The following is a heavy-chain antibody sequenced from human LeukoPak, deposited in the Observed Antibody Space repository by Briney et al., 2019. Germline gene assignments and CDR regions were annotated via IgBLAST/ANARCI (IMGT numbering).Heavy chain of an antibody. Sequence: SETLSLTCAVCGGSFSGYYWSWIRQPPGKGLEWIGEINHSGSTNYNPSLKSRVTISVDTSKNQFSLKLSSVTAADTAVYYCARTRGRIMITFGGVHFDYWGQGTLVTVSS. J-gene: IGHJ4*02. CDR1: GGSFSGYY. CDR2: INHSGST. CDR3: ARTRGRIMITFGGVHFDY. V-gene: IGHV4-34*01. D-gene: IGHD3-16*01.